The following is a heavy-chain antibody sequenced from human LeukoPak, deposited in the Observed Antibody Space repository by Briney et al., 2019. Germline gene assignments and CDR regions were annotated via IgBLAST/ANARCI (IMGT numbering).Heavy chain of an antibody. D-gene: IGHD2-15*01. J-gene: IGHJ4*02. CDR1: GGSISSGSYY. V-gene: IGHV4-61*02. Sequence: SETLSLTCTVSGGSISSGSYYWSWIRQPAGKGLEWFGRIYISGSTNYNPSLKSRVTISVDTSKNQFSLKLSSVTAADTAVYYCARGNTLCSGGSCSTNIDYWGQGTLVTVSS. CDR3: ARGNTLCSGGSCSTNIDY. CDR2: IYISGST.